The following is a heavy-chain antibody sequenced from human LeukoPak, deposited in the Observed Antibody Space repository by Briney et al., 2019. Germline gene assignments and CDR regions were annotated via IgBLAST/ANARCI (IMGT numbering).Heavy chain of an antibody. CDR2: MNPNSGNT. Sequence: ASVKVSCKASGYTFTSYDINWVRQATGQGLEWMGWMNPNSGNTGYAQKFQGRVTMTRNASISTAYMELSSLRSEDTAVYYCARGLGYSSGWDIDYWGQGTLVTVSS. J-gene: IGHJ4*02. V-gene: IGHV1-8*01. CDR3: ARGLGYSSGWDIDY. D-gene: IGHD6-19*01. CDR1: GYTFTSYD.